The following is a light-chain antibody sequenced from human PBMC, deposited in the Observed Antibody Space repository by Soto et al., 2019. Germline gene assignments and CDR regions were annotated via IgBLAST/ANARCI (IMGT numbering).Light chain of an antibody. Sequence: QAVVTQEPSLTMSPGGTVTLTCGSSTGAVTSGHYPHWFQQKPGQAPRTLIYDTTNKHSWTPARFSGSLLGGQAALTLSGAQPEDEAEYYCLLYYSDSLLVFGGGTKLTVL. V-gene: IGLV7-46*01. CDR3: LLYYSDSLLV. J-gene: IGLJ2*01. CDR2: DTT. CDR1: TGAVTSGHY.